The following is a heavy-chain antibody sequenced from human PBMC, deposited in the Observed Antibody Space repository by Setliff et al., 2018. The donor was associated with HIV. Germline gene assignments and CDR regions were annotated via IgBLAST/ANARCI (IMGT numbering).Heavy chain of an antibody. D-gene: IGHD1-26*01. V-gene: IGHV5-51*01. Sequence: GESLKISCKGFGYSFTSYLIAWVRQTPGKGLEWMGNIHPRDSDTRCSPSFQGQVTLSVDKSISTAYLQWSSLKASDTAMYYCARFPPMLSGSYVRGAFDIWGQGTMVTVSS. CDR3: ARFPPMLSGSYVRGAFDI. J-gene: IGHJ3*02. CDR2: IHPRDSDT. CDR1: GYSFTSYL.